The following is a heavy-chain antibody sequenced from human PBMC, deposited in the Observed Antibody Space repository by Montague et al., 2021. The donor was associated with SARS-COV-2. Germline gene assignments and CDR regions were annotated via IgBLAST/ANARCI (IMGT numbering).Heavy chain of an antibody. V-gene: IGHV3-74*01. CDR1: GFTFSDYW. D-gene: IGHD3-3*02. Sequence: SLRLSCAASGFTFSDYWMHWIRQAPGKGLVWVSRINSDGSSITYADSVKGRFTISRDNAKNTLYLQMNSLRVEDTALYSCARGGPISGLGHSTMDVWGQGTTVTVSS. CDR3: ARGGPISGLGHSTMDV. J-gene: IGHJ6*02. CDR2: INSDGSSI.